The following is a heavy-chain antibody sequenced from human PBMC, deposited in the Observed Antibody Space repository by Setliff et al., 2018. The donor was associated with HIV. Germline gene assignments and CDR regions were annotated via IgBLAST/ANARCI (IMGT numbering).Heavy chain of an antibody. CDR3: ARVSRGGSSPEWFDP. Sequence: GSLRLSCAASGFTFSSYGMHWVRQAPGKGLEWVAVIWYDGSNKYYADSVKGRFTISRDFSDNTLYLQMNSLRPEDTAVYYCARVSRGGSSPEWFDPWGQGTLVTVSS. CDR2: IWYDGSNK. D-gene: IGHD6-6*01. CDR1: GFTFSSYG. J-gene: IGHJ5*02. V-gene: IGHV3-33*01.